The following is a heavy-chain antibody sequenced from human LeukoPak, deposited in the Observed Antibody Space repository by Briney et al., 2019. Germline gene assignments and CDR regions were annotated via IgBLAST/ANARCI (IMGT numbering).Heavy chain of an antibody. CDR2: IYYSGST. CDR1: GGSISSYY. Sequence: SETLSLTCTVSGGSISSYYWSWIRQPPGKGLEWIGYIYYSGSTNYNPSLKSRVTISVDTSKNQFSLKLSSVTAADTAVYYCAIWVSGLYSDYWGQGTLVTVSS. J-gene: IGHJ4*02. CDR3: AIWVSGLYSDY. V-gene: IGHV4-59*01. D-gene: IGHD2-8*02.